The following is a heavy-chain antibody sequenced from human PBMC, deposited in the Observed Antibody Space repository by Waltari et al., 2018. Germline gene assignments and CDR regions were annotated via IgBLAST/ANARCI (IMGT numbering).Heavy chain of an antibody. CDR1: GYTFTRHW. CDR2: INPNGGDT. V-gene: IGHV1-46*01. J-gene: IGHJ5*02. CDR3: ARDNSYTRERSGWWFDP. Sequence: QVQLVQSGAEVKKPGASVKVSCKSSGYTFTRHWMHWVRQAPGQGPEWMGVINPNGGDTRYGQQKFQGRLTMTRDTSTSTDYMELSSLRSEDTAIYYCARDNSYTRERSGWWFDPWGPGTLVTVSS. D-gene: IGHD6-19*01.